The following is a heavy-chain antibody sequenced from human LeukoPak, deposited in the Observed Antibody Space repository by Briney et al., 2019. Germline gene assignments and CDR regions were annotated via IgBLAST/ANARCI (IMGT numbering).Heavy chain of an antibody. CDR3: ARAGSHRNSGYDY. V-gene: IGHV3-69-1*01. CDR2: ISTTGTI. D-gene: IGHD5-12*01. J-gene: IGHJ4*02. Sequence: PGESLRLSCAASGFTFSTYIMNWVRQAPGKGLEWVSYISTTGTIYYADSVEGRFTISRDNAKNSLYLQMNSLRAEDTGVYYCARAGSHRNSGYDYWGQGTLVTVSS. CDR1: GFTFSTYI.